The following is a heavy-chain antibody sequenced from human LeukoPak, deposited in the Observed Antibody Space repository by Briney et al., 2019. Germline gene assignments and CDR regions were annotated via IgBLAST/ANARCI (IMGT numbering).Heavy chain of an antibody. D-gene: IGHD2-21*01. CDR2: ISGNSADI. V-gene: IGHV3-21*01. J-gene: IGHJ4*02. CDR3: ARLDWRGY. CDR1: GFAFSSFR. Sequence: GGSLRLSCGASGFAFSSFRMSWVRQAPGRGLEWVSSISGNSADINNADSLKGRFTISRDNAKNSLYLQLNSLTVKDTAVYYCARLDWRGYWGQGTLVTVSS.